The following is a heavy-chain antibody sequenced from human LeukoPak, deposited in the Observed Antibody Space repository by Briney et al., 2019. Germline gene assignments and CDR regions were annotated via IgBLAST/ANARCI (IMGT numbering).Heavy chain of an antibody. CDR3: VRFTRHYGGYVDYFDY. D-gene: IGHD4-17*01. CDR2: IYPGDSDT. CDR1: GYKFTNYW. J-gene: IGHJ4*02. V-gene: IGHV5-51*01. Sequence: GESLKISCEGSGYKFTNYWIGWVRQMPGKGLEWMGIIYPGDSDTRYSPFFQGLVTISADKSISTAYLQWSSLKASDTAMYYCVRFTRHYGGYVDYFDYWGQGTLVTVSS.